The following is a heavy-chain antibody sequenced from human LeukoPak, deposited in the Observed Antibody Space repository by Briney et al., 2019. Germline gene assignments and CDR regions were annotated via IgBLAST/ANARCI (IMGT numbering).Heavy chain of an antibody. D-gene: IGHD3-22*01. J-gene: IGHJ4*02. CDR2: INPSGGST. CDR3: ARAVRYYYDSSGYSRFDY. Sequence: GASVKVSCKASGYTFTSYYMHWVRQAPGQGLEWMGIINPSGGSTSYAQKFQGRVTMTRDTSTGTVYMELSSLRSEDTAVYYCARAVRYYYDSSGYSRFDYWGQGTLVTVSS. CDR1: GYTFTSYY. V-gene: IGHV1-46*01.